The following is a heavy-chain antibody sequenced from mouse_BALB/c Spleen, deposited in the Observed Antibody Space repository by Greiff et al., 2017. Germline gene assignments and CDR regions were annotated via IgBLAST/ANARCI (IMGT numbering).Heavy chain of an antibody. D-gene: IGHD4-1*01. V-gene: IGHV3-2*02. J-gene: IGHJ2*01. Sequence: EVQRVESGPGLVKPSQSLSLTCTVTGYSITSDYAWNWIRQFPGNKLEWMGYISYSGSTSYNPSLKSRISITRDTSKNQFFLQLNSVTTEDTATYYCASGGAGTTYFDYWGQGTTLTVSS. CDR1: GYSITSDYA. CDR2: ISYSGST. CDR3: ASGGAGTTYFDY.